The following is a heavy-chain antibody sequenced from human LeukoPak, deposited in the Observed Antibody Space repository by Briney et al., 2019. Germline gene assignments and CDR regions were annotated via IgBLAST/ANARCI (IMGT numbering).Heavy chain of an antibody. V-gene: IGHV3-30*18. J-gene: IGHJ6*03. CDR2: ISYDGSNK. CDR3: AKDLGGSGAYYYYYYMDV. Sequence: GGSLRLSCAASGFTFSSYGMHWVRQAPGKGLEWVAVISYDGSNKYYADSVKGRFTISRDNSKNTLYLQMNSLRAEDTAVYYCAKDLGGSGAYYYYYYMDVWGKGTTVTVSS. D-gene: IGHD3-10*01. CDR1: GFTFSSYG.